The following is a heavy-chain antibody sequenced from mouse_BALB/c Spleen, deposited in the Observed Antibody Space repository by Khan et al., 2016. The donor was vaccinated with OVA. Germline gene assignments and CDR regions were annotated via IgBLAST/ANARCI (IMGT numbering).Heavy chain of an antibody. Sequence: EVQVVESGGDLVKPGGSLKLSCAASGFTFSTYGMSWVRQTPDKRLEWVATVSTGGSYTYYPDSVKGRFTISRDNAKNTLYLQMSSLKSEDTAMLYCTRLAYYYDSEGFAYWGQGTLVTVSA. CDR2: VSTGGSYT. CDR1: GFTFSTYG. CDR3: TRLAYYYDSEGFAY. J-gene: IGHJ3*01. D-gene: IGHD1-1*01. V-gene: IGHV5-6*01.